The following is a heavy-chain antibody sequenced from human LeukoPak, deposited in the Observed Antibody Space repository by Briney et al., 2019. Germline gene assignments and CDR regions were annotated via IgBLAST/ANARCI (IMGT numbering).Heavy chain of an antibody. CDR3: ARDPSWELGDYYYGKDV. V-gene: IGHV1-8*01. CDR2: MNPNSGNT. D-gene: IGHD1-26*01. J-gene: IGHJ6*02. Sequence: ASVKVSCKASGYTFTSYDINWVRQATGQGLEWMGWMNPNSGNTGYAQKFQGRVTMTRNTSISTAYMELSSLRSEDTAVYYCARDPSWELGDYYYGKDVWGQGTTVTVSS. CDR1: GYTFTSYD.